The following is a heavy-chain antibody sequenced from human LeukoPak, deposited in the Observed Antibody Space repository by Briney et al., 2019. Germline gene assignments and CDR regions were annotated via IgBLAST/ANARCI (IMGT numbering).Heavy chain of an antibody. CDR3: ARSTTVEMADY. CDR1: GYTFTGYY. Sequence: RWASVKVSCKASGYTFTGYYMHWVRQAPGQGLEWMGWINPNSGGTNYAQKFQGRVTMTRDTPISTAYMELSRLRSDDTAVYYCARSTTVEMADYWGQGTLVTVSS. D-gene: IGHD4-23*01. J-gene: IGHJ4*02. CDR2: INPNSGGT. V-gene: IGHV1-2*02.